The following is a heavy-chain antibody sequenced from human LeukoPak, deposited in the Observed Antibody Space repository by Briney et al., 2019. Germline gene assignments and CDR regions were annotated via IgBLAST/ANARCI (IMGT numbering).Heavy chain of an antibody. Sequence: SETLSLTCSVSGGSISSYYWSWIRQPPGKGLEWIGYIYYSGSTNYSPSLKSRVTISVGTSKNQFSLKLSSVTAADTAVYYCARHGSGSSTFGYCGQGTLVTVSS. CDR3: ARHGSGSSTFGY. J-gene: IGHJ4*02. V-gene: IGHV4-59*08. D-gene: IGHD1-26*01. CDR2: IYYSGST. CDR1: GGSISSYY.